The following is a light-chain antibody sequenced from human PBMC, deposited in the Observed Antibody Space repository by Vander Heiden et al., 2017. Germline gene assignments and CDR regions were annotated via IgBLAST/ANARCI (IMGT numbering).Light chain of an antibody. CDR2: TAS. V-gene: IGKV1-39*01. CDR3: QQSYKTPRT. Sequence: DIQLTQSPSSLSASVGARLTISCLTSESVSFYLNWYQQKPGKAPKLLIHTASDLESGVPHRFSGDGSGTEFALTISSLQPEDFALYYCQQSYKTPRTFGQGTRVDIK. J-gene: IGKJ1*01. CDR1: ESVSFY.